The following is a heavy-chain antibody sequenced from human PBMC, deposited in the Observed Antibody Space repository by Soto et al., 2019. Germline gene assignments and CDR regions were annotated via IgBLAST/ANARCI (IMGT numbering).Heavy chain of an antibody. CDR2: ISAHNGNT. Sequence: QVHLVQSGAEVKKPGASVKVSCKASGYTFTSYGITWVRQAPGQGLEWMGWISAHNGNTDYAQKLQGRVIVTRDTSTSTAYMELRSLRSDDTAVYYRARGRYGDDWGQGARVTVSS. CDR1: GYTFTSYG. J-gene: IGHJ4*02. V-gene: IGHV1-18*01. D-gene: IGHD1-1*01. CDR3: ARGRYGDD.